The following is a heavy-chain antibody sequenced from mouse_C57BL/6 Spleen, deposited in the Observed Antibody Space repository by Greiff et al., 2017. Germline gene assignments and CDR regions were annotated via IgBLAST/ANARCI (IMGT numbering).Heavy chain of an antibody. V-gene: IGHV1-69*01. CDR3: ARHYYGSSLYYFDY. J-gene: IGHJ2*01. CDR2: IDPSDSYT. CDR1: GYTFTSYW. Sequence: QVQLQQPGAELVMPGASVKLSCKASGYTFTSYWMHWVKQRPGQGLEWIGEIDPSDSYTNYNQKFKSKSTLTVDKSSSTAYMQLSSRTSEDSAVYYCARHYYGSSLYYFDYWGQGTTLTVSS. D-gene: IGHD1-1*01.